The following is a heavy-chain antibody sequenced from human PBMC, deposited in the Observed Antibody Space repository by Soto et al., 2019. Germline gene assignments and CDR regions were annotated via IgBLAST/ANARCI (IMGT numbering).Heavy chain of an antibody. V-gene: IGHV3-30*18. Sequence: QVQLVESGGGVVQPGRSLRLSCAASGFTFSSYGMHWVRQAPGKGLEWVAVISYDGSNKYYADSVKGRFTISRDNSKNTLYLKMNSLRAEDTAVYYCAKDLLRRFLEGNYYYSYGMDVWGQGTTVTVSS. CDR2: ISYDGSNK. D-gene: IGHD3-3*01. J-gene: IGHJ6*02. CDR3: AKDLLRRFLEGNYYYSYGMDV. CDR1: GFTFSSYG.